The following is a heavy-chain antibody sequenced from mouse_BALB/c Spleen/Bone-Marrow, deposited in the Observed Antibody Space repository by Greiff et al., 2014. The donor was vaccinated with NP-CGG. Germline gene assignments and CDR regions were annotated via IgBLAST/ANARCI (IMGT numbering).Heavy chain of an antibody. CDR2: IYPGDGDT. D-gene: IGHD4-1*01. CDR1: GYAFSSSW. J-gene: IGHJ2*01. V-gene: IGHV1-82*01. Sequence: QVQLQQSGPELVKPGASVKISCKASGYAFSSSWMNWVKPRPGQGLEWIGRIYPGDGDTNYNGKFKGKATLTADKSSSTAYMQLSSLTSVDSAVYFCARSGLGPYYFDYWGQGTTLTVSS. CDR3: ARSGLGPYYFDY.